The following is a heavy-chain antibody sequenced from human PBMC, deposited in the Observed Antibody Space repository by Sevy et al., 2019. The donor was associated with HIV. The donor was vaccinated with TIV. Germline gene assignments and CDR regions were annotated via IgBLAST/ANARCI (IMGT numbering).Heavy chain of an antibody. D-gene: IGHD2-15*01. Sequence: GESLKISCAASGFTFSDYYMSWIRQAPGKGLELVSYISRSGSTIYYADSVKGRFTISRDNAKNSLYLQMNRLRAEDTAVYXXAREXXXXXLGSRXXXYXXXXXXGTLVTVSS. CDR3: AREXXXXXLGSRXXXYXXX. V-gene: IGHV3-11*04. CDR2: ISRSGSTI. J-gene: IGHJ4*02. CDR1: GFTFSDYY.